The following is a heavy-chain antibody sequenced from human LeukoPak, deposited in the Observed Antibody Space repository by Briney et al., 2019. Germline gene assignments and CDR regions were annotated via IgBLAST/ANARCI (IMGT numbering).Heavy chain of an antibody. CDR1: GGSFSGYY. J-gene: IGHJ5*02. Sequence: SETLSLTCAVYGGSFSGYYWSWIRQPPGKGLEWIGEINHSGSTNYNPFLKSRVTISVDTSKNQFSLKLSSVTAADTAVYYCARDSTYDSSGYVFWFDPWSQGTLVTVSS. CDR2: INHSGST. V-gene: IGHV4-34*01. CDR3: ARDSTYDSSGYVFWFDP. D-gene: IGHD3-22*01.